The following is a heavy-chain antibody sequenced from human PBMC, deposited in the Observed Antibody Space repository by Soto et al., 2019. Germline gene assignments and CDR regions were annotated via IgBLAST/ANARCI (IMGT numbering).Heavy chain of an antibody. J-gene: IGHJ6*02. Sequence: QVQLVQSGAEVKKPGASVKVSCKASGYTFTSYGISWVRQAPGQGLEWMGWISAYNGNTNYAQKLQGRVTMTTDTSTSTASMELRSLRSDDTAVYYCARDLFPSGTTDYYYGMDVWGQGTTVTVSS. CDR3: ARDLFPSGTTDYYYGMDV. D-gene: IGHD1-7*01. CDR2: ISAYNGNT. CDR1: GYTFTSYG. V-gene: IGHV1-18*04.